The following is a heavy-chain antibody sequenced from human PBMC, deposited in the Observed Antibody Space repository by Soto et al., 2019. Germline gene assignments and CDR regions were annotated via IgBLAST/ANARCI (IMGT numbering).Heavy chain of an antibody. D-gene: IGHD3-3*01. V-gene: IGHV4-39*01. J-gene: IGHJ6*02. CDR3: ARAHDFWSGYTYYYGMDV. CDR2: IYYSGST. CDR1: GGSISSSSYY. Sequence: SETLSLTCTVSGGSISSSSYYWGWIRQPPGKGLEWIGSIYYSGSTYYNPSLKSRVTISVDTSKNQFSLKLSSVTAADTAVYYCARAHDFWSGYTYYYGMDVWGQGTTVTVS.